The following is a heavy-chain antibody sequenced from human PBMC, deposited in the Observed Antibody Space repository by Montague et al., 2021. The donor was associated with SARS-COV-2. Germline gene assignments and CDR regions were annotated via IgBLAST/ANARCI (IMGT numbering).Heavy chain of an antibody. V-gene: IGHV4-31*03. J-gene: IGHJ6*02. CDR2: IYYSGST. D-gene: IGHD3-9*01. CDR3: AGYEGYYDILTGYSTPYYYYGMDV. CDR1: GGSISSGGYY. Sequence: TLSLTCTVSGGSISSGGYYWSWIRQHPGKGLEWIGYIYYSGSTYYNPSLKRRVTISVDTSKNQFSLKLSSVTAADTAVYYCAGYEGYYDILTGYSTPYYYYGMDVWGQGTTVTVSS.